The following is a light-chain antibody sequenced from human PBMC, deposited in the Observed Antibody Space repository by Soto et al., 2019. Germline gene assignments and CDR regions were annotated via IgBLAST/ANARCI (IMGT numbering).Light chain of an antibody. V-gene: IGKV3-11*01. CDR1: HYIGNF. CDR3: QQRSDWPLT. CDR2: DAS. Sequence: IVLTQSPVTLSLSPGERVTLSCRASHYIGNFLAWYQQKLGQAPRLLISDASNRSTGIPARFSGSGSGTDFTLTISSREPEECAVYSCQQRSDWPLTFAGVPRLEI. J-gene: IGKJ4*01.